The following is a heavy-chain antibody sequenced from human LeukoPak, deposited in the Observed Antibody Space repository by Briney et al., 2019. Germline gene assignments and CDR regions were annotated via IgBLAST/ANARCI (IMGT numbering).Heavy chain of an antibody. CDR2: IYYSGST. V-gene: IGHV4-59*06. CDR3: ARAGTTYDFWSGSYYYYYMDV. J-gene: IGHJ6*03. CDR1: GGSISSHY. Sequence: SETLSLTCTVSGGSISSHYWSWIRQHPGKGLEWIGYIYYSGSTYYNPSLKSRVTISVDTSKNQFSLKLSSVTAADTAVYYCARAGTTYDFWSGSYYYYYMDVWGKGTTVTVSS. D-gene: IGHD3-3*01.